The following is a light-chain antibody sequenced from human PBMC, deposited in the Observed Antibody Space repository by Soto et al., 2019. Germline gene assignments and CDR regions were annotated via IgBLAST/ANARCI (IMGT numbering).Light chain of an antibody. V-gene: IGKV1-39*01. Sequence: DIQMTQNQSSVSASVEDRVTITCRASQSVSTYLNWYQQKPGKAPKLLIYAASSLQGGVASRFSGSGSGTDFTLTISSLQPEDFAIYYCQQSYNTVPITFGQGTRLEIK. CDR1: QSVSTY. J-gene: IGKJ5*01. CDR3: QQSYNTVPIT. CDR2: AAS.